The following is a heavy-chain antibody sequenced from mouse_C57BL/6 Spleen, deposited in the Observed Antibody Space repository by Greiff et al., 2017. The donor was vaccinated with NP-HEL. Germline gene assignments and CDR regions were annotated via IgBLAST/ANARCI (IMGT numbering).Heavy chain of an antibody. D-gene: IGHD2-4*01. CDR3: ARNDYDAY. J-gene: IGHJ3*01. CDR2: IDPSDSYT. V-gene: IGHV1-50*01. Sequence: QVQLKESGAELVKPGASVKLSCKASGYTFTSYWMQWVKQRPGQGLEWIGEIDPSDSYTNYNQKFKGKATLTVDTSSSTAYMQLSSLTAEDSAVYYCARNDYDAYWGQGTLVTVSA. CDR1: GYTFTSYW.